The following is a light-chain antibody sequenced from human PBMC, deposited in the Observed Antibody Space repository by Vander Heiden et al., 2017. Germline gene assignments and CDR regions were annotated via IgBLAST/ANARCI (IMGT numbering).Light chain of an antibody. V-gene: IGKV1-33*01. Sequence: DIQMTQSPTSLSASVGDRVTITCQASQDISDYLNWYQQKPGKAPKLLIYDASNLDTGAPSRFSGSGSGTEFTFTISSLQPEDIATYYCQHYDNLPPLLTFGGGTKVEIK. CDR3: QHYDNLPPLLT. J-gene: IGKJ4*01. CDR1: QDISDY. CDR2: DAS.